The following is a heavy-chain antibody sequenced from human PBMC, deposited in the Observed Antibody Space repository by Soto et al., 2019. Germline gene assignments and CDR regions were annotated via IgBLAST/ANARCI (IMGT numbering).Heavy chain of an antibody. CDR3: ASRVRGVNQH. CDR1: AGSISSYY. J-gene: IGHJ1*01. Sequence: SETLSLTCTVSAGSISSYYWSWIRQPPGKGLEWIGYIYYSGSTNYNPSLKSRVTISVDTSKNQFSLKLSSVTAADTAMYYCASRVRGVNQHWGQGTLVTVSS. D-gene: IGHD3-10*02. V-gene: IGHV4-59*01. CDR2: IYYSGST.